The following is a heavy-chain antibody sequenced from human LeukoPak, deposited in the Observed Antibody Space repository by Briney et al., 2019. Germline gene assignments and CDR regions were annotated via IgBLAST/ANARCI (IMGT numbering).Heavy chain of an antibody. CDR3: ARDRYDILTEIGDFDY. CDR1: GYSISSGYY. D-gene: IGHD3-9*01. J-gene: IGHJ4*02. Sequence: SETLSLTCTVSGYSISSGYYWGWIRQPPGKGLEWIGSIYHSGSTYYNPSLKSRVTISVDTSKNQFSLKLSSVTAADTAVYYCARDRYDILTEIGDFDYWGQGTLVTVSS. CDR2: IYHSGST. V-gene: IGHV4-38-2*02.